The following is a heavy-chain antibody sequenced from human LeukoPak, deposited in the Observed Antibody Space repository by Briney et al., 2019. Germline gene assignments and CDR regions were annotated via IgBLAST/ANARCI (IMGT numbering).Heavy chain of an antibody. J-gene: IGHJ4*02. CDR1: GFTFSSYW. V-gene: IGHV3-74*01. CDR2: INSDGSST. D-gene: IGHD6-13*01. CDR3: ASQFYSSSWSVDY. Sequence: GGSLRLSCAASGFTFSSYWMHWVRQAPGKGLVWVSRINSDGSSTSYADSVKGRFTISRDNAKNSLYLQMNSLRAEDTAVYYCASQFYSSSWSVDYWGQGTLVTVSS.